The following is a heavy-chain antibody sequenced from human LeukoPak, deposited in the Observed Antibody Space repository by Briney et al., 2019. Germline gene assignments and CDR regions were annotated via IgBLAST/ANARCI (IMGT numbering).Heavy chain of an antibody. D-gene: IGHD3-3*01. CDR3: ARRGSEAYYDFWSGYLPWFDP. V-gene: IGHV5-51*01. Sequence: GESLKISCKGSGYSFTNYWIAWVRQMPGKGQGWMGIIYPADSDTRYSPSFQGQVTISADKSISTAYLQWSSLKASDTAIYYCARRGSEAYYDFWSGYLPWFDPWGQGTLVTVSS. J-gene: IGHJ5*02. CDR1: GYSFTNYW. CDR2: IYPADSDT.